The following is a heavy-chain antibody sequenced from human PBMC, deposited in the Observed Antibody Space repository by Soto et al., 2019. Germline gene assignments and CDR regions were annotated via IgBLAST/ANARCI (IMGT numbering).Heavy chain of an antibody. J-gene: IGHJ3*02. CDR1: GFTFRIYS. CDR2: MWYDGTNK. D-gene: IGHD3-16*01. Sequence: PGGSLRLSCAASGFTFRIYSMHWVRQSPGKGLEWVAVMWYDGTNKYYGESVKGRFTISRDNSENTLYLQMNSLRVEDTAVYYCARDATFGTKGGSFDIWGRGTLVTVS. CDR3: ARDATFGTKGGSFDI. V-gene: IGHV3-33*01.